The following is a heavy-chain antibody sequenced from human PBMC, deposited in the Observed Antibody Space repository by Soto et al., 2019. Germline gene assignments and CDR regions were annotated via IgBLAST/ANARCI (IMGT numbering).Heavy chain of an antibody. D-gene: IGHD3-22*01. V-gene: IGHV3-9*01. CDR2: ISWNSGNT. CDR1: GFIFDDYA. Sequence: EVQLVESGGGFVQPGRSLRLSCATSGFIFDDYAMHWVRQAAGKGLEWVSGISWNSGNTGYADSVKGRFTISRDNAKNSLYLQMNSLRTEDTALYYCAKGSDYDTSGYFIFDYWGQGTLVTVSS. J-gene: IGHJ4*02. CDR3: AKGSDYDTSGYFIFDY.